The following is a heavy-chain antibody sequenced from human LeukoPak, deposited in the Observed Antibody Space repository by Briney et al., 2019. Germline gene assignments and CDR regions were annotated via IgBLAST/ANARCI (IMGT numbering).Heavy chain of an antibody. CDR3: ARDRSYRLYYFDY. CDR2: INHSGST. CDR1: GGSISSYY. D-gene: IGHD3-10*01. V-gene: IGHV4-34*01. Sequence: SETLSLTCTVSGGSISSYYWSWIRQPPGKGLEWIGEINHSGSTNYNPSLKSRVTISVDTSKNQFSLKLSSVTAADTAVYYCARDRSYRLYYFDYWGQGTLVTVSS. J-gene: IGHJ4*02.